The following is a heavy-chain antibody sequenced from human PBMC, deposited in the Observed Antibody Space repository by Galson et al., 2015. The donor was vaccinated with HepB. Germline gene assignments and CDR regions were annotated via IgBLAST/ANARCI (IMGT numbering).Heavy chain of an antibody. J-gene: IGHJ4*02. D-gene: IGHD3-22*01. CDR1: GGTFSSHT. V-gene: IGHV1-69*13. Sequence: SVKVSCKASGGTFSSHTISWLRQAPGQGLEWMGGIIPIFGSGNYAQKFQGRVTITADESKSTTYMELSSLRSEDTAVYYCARQYDTSGYYAYWGQGTLLNVSS. CDR2: IIPIFGSG. CDR3: ARQYDTSGYYAY.